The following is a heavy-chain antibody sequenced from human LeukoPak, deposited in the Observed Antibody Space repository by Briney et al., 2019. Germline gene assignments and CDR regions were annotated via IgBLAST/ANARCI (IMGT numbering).Heavy chain of an antibody. Sequence: ASVKVSCKASGYTFTSYYMHWVRQAPGQGLEWMGIINPSGGSTSYAQKFQGRVTMTRDTSTSTVYMGLSSLRSEDTGVYYCARDLAAAGPNYYYYGMDVWGQGTTVTVSS. V-gene: IGHV1-46*01. D-gene: IGHD6-25*01. J-gene: IGHJ6*02. CDR2: INPSGGST. CDR3: ARDLAAAGPNYYYYGMDV. CDR1: GYTFTSYY.